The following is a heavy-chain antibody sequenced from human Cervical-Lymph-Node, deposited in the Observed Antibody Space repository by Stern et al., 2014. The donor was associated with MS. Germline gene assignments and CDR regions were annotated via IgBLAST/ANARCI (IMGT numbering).Heavy chain of an antibody. V-gene: IGHV4-59*01. CDR3: TRVELSGVTAP. CDR1: GGSINNYY. Sequence: QVQLVESGPGLVKPSETLSLTCTVSGGSINNYYWSWIRQSPGKGLEWIGYIYYSGTTSYNPSLNSRVTISVDTSKNQFSLNLRSVTAADTAVYYCTRVELSGVTAPWGQGTLVTVSS. J-gene: IGHJ1*01. D-gene: IGHD6-13*01. CDR2: IYYSGTT.